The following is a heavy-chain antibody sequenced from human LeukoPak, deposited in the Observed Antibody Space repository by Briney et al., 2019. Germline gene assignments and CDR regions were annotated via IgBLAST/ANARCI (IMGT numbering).Heavy chain of an antibody. CDR3: ASLGYGSGSYYSDY. CDR2: ISGSGGTA. D-gene: IGHD3-10*01. Sequence: PGGSLRLSCAASGFTFRNHDMDWVRQAPGKGLEWVAAISGSGGTAYYADSVKGRFTISRDNSNNTVYLQMKSLRADDTAVYYCASLGYGSGSYYSDYWGQGTLVTVSS. V-gene: IGHV3-23*01. J-gene: IGHJ4*02. CDR1: GFTFRNHD.